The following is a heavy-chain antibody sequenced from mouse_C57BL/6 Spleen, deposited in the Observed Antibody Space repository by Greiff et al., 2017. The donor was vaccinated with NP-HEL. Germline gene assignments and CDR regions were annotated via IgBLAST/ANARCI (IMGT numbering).Heavy chain of an antibody. V-gene: IGHV3-6*01. CDR3: ARDRGYLYYFDY. D-gene: IGHD3-2*02. CDR1: GYSITSGYY. J-gene: IGHJ2*01. Sequence: DVKLVESGPGLVKPSQSLSLTCSVTGYSITSGYYWNWIRQFPGNKLEWMGYISYDGSNNYNPSLKNRISITRDTSKNQFFLKLNSVTTEDTATYYCARDRGYLYYFDYWGQGTTLTVSS. CDR2: ISYDGSN.